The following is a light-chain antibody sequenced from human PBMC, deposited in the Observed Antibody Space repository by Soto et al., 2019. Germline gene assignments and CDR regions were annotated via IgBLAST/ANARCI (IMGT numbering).Light chain of an antibody. CDR2: KAS. CDR1: QDVITW. J-gene: IGKJ1*01. CDR3: QEYYTYSWK. Sequence: DIQMTQSPSTLSASVGDRVTITCRASQDVITWLAWYQQKPGKAPKVLIYKASTLDTGVPSRFSGSGSGTEVTLTISSLQPEDFGTYYCQEYYTYSWKFGQGTKVE. V-gene: IGKV1-5*03.